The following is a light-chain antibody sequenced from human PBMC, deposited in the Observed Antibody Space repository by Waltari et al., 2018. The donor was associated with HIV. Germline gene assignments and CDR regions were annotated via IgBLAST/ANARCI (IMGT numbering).Light chain of an antibody. J-gene: IGLJ3*02. Sequence: QSVLTPPPSVSGAPGQGVTIPCTGSSPNNGPGFVVHWYRQLPGTAPKLLMHGNSNRPSGVPDRFSGSKSGTSASLAITGLQAEDEADYYCQSHDNSLSAWVFGGGTRLTVL. V-gene: IGLV1-40*01. CDR1: SPNNGPGFV. CDR3: QSHDNSLSAWV. CDR2: GNS.